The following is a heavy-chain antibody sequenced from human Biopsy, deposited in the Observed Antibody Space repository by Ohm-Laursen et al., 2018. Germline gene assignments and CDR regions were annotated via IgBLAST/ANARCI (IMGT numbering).Heavy chain of an antibody. Sequence: SLRLSCAASGFIFSDYGMHWVRQAPGKGLEWVSGISGSSNNIIYADSVRGRFTISRDNAKNSLYLEMNSLRSEDTAFYYCTKRRTAVRPFDSWGHGTLVTVSS. D-gene: IGHD6-25*01. CDR3: TKRRTAVRPFDS. CDR1: GFIFSDYG. CDR2: ISGSSNNI. V-gene: IGHV3-9*01. J-gene: IGHJ4*01.